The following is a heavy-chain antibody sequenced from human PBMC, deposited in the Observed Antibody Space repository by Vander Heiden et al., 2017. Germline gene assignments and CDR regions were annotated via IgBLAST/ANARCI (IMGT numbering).Heavy chain of an antibody. J-gene: IGHJ3*02. D-gene: IGHD1-26*01. CDR1: GLTFSSYA. Sequence: EVQLVESGGGLVQPGGSLRLSCAAAGLTFSSYAMHWVRQAPGKGLEYVSAISSNGGNTNYANSVKGRFTISRDNSKNTLYLQMGSLRAEDMAVYYCATERRGGAFDIWGQGTMVTVSS. CDR3: ATERRGGAFDI. CDR2: ISSNGGNT. V-gene: IGHV3-64*01.